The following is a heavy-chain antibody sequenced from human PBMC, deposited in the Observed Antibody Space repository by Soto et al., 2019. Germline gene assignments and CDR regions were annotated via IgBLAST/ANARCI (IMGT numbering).Heavy chain of an antibody. CDR1: GYTFTGYF. V-gene: IGHV1-2*02. J-gene: IGHJ5*02. CDR2: INPYSGGA. CDR3: ARVIRGAYYNSPLDT. Sequence: QVQLLQSGAEVKKPGASVKVSCKASGYTFTGYFMHWVRQAPGQGLEWMGWINPYSGGADYAQSFQGQVTMTRDTSISTVYMELSRLRFDDTAVYYCARVIRGAYYNSPLDTWGQGTVVTVSS. D-gene: IGHD3-10*01.